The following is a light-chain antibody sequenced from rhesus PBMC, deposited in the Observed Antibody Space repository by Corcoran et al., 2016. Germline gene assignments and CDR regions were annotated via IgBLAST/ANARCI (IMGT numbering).Light chain of an antibody. CDR1: ENVHNY. Sequence: DIQMTQSPSSLSASVGDRVTITCRASENVHNYLHWYQRRPGKAPTLMVYQSSTLQSVVPSRFSGSGSGTDFTLNISSLQPEDLATYYCQHSYGTPFTFGPGTNLDIK. J-gene: IGKJ3*01. CDR3: QHSYGTPFT. V-gene: IGKV1-74*01. CDR2: QSS.